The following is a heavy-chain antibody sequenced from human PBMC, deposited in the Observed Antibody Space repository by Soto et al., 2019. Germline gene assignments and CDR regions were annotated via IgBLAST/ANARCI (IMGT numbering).Heavy chain of an antibody. CDR3: ARYDYDPAGYFDY. CDR2: IYYIGTT. Sequence: SETLSLTCTVSGGSISSGGHYWSWFRQHPGKGLEWIGYIYYIGTTYYNPSLESRVTISVDTSKNEFSLKLSSVTAADTAVYYCARYDYDPAGYFDYWGQGTLVTVSS. CDR1: GGSISSGGHY. J-gene: IGHJ4*02. V-gene: IGHV4-31*03. D-gene: IGHD3-22*01.